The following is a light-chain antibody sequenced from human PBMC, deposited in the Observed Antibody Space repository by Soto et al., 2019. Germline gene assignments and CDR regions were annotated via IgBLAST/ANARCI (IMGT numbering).Light chain of an antibody. J-gene: IGLJ2*01. CDR1: SSNIGNNY. Sequence: QSVLTQPPSVSAAPGQKVTISCSGSSSNIGNNYVSWYQHLPGTAPKLLIYDNNKRPSGIPDRFSGSKSGTSATLGITGLQTGDEADYYCWTWDSSLSVVVFGGGTKVTVL. V-gene: IGLV1-51*01. CDR3: WTWDSSLSVVV. CDR2: DNN.